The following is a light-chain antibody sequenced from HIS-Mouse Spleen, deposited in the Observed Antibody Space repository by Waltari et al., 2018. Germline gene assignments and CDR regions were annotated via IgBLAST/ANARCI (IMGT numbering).Light chain of an antibody. J-gene: IGLJ2*01. CDR3: AAWDDSLNCLVV. CDR2: SNN. CDR1: SSNIGSNT. Sequence: QSVLTQPPSASGTPGQRVTISCSGSSSNIGSNTGNWYQQLPGTAPKLPIYSNNQRPSGVPDRFSGSKSGTSASLAISGLQSEDEADYYCAAWDDSLNCLVVFGGGTKLTVL. V-gene: IGLV1-44*01.